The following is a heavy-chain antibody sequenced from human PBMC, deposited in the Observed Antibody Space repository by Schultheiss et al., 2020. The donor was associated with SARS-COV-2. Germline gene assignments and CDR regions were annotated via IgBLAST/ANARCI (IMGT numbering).Heavy chain of an antibody. CDR1: GFTFDDYA. J-gene: IGHJ4*02. Sequence: GGSLRLSCAASGFTFDDYAMHWVRQAPGKGLEWVSGISWNSDKIYYADSVKGRFTISRDNAKNSLYLQMNSLRVEDTALYYCAKEDIAGYYFDYWGQGTLVTVSS. D-gene: IGHD6-13*01. CDR3: AKEDIAGYYFDY. CDR2: ISWNSDKI. V-gene: IGHV3-9*01.